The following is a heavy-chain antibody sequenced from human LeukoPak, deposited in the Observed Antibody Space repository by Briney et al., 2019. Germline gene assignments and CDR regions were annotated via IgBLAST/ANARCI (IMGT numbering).Heavy chain of an antibody. D-gene: IGHD3-10*01. V-gene: IGHV3-53*01. CDR1: GFTFSDYY. CDR2: IYVGGRT. CDR3: ARDLGDGEFDS. Sequence: GGSLRLSCAASGFTFSDYYMSWIRQAPGKGLKWVSTIYVGGRTYYADSVKGRFTISRDDSKNMVYLQMNSLRAEDTATYFCARDLGDGEFDSWGQGTLVTVSS. J-gene: IGHJ4*02.